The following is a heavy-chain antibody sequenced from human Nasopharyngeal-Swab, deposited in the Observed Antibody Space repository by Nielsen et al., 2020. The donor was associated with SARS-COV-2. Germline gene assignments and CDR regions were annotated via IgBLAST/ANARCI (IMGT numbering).Heavy chain of an antibody. CDR2: MNPNSGNT. D-gene: IGHD3-22*01. J-gene: IGHJ4*02. CDR1: GYTFTSYD. Sequence: ASVKVSCKASGYTFTSYDINWVRQATGQGLEWMGWMNPNSGNTGYAQKFQGRVTMTRNTSISTAYMELSSLRSEDTAVYYCARTLGGYYYFDYWGQGTLVTVSS. V-gene: IGHV1-8*01. CDR3: ARTLGGYYYFDY.